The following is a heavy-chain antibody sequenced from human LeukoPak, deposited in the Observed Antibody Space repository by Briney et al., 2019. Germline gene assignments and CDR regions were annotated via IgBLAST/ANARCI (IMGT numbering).Heavy chain of an antibody. Sequence: GGSLRLSCAASGFTFSSYGMHWVRQAPGKGLEWVAVISYDGSNKYYADSVKGRFTISRDNSKNTLYLQMNSLRAEDTAVHYCAKDAGYSSGWYGIDYWGQGTLVTVSS. CDR1: GFTFSSYG. CDR3: AKDAGYSSGWYGIDY. CDR2: ISYDGSNK. D-gene: IGHD6-19*01. J-gene: IGHJ4*02. V-gene: IGHV3-30*18.